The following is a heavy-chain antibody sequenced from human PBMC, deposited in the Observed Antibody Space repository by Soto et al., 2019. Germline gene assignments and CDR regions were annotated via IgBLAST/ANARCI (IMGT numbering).Heavy chain of an antibody. CDR3: ARWSSGGYWFDP. Sequence: PSETLSLTCAVSGGSISSGGYSWSWIRQPPGKGLEWIGYIYHSGSTYYNPSLKSRVTISVDRSKNQFSLKLSSVTAADTAVYYCARWSSGGYWFDPWGQGTLVTVSS. CDR1: GGSISSGGYS. CDR2: IYHSGST. D-gene: IGHD1-26*01. J-gene: IGHJ5*02. V-gene: IGHV4-30-2*01.